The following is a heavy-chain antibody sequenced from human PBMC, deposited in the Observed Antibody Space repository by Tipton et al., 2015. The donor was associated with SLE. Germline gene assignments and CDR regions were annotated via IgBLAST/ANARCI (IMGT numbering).Heavy chain of an antibody. CDR1: GGSVSSGSYY. CDR3: ARDRPRLRFKSGAFDI. V-gene: IGHV4-39*07. J-gene: IGHJ3*02. Sequence: TLSLTCTVSGGSVSSGSYYWSWIRQPPGKGLEWIGEINHSGSTNYNPSLKSRVTISVDTSKNQFSLKLSSVTAADTAVYYCARDRPRLRFKSGAFDIWGQGRMVTVSS. CDR2: INHSGST. D-gene: IGHD4-17*01.